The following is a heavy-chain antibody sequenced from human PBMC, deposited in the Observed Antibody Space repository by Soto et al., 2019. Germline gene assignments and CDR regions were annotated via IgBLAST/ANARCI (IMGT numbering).Heavy chain of an antibody. V-gene: IGHV3-30*18. CDR2: ISYDGSNK. CDR3: AKDLNDPTGDNWFDP. J-gene: IGHJ5*02. D-gene: IGHD1-1*01. Sequence: QVQLVESGGGVVQPGRSLRLSCAASGFTFSSYGMHWVRQAPGKGLEWVAVISYDGSNKYYADSVKGRFTISRDNSKNTLYLQMNSLRAEDTAVYYCAKDLNDPTGDNWFDPWGQGTLVTVSS. CDR1: GFTFSSYG.